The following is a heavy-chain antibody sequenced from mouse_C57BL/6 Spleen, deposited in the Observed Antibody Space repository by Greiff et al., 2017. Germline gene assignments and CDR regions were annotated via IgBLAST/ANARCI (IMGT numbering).Heavy chain of an antibody. D-gene: IGHD2-1*01. CDR2: IDPNSGGT. J-gene: IGHJ1*03. CDR1: GYTFTSYW. V-gene: IGHV1-72*01. Sequence: QVQLQQPGAELVKPGASVKLSCKASGYTFTSYWMHWVKQRPGRGLEWIGRIDPNSGGTTYNEKFKSKATLTVDKPSSTAYMQLSSLTSEDSAVYYCARSGNYVSLYWYFDVWGTGTTVTVSS. CDR3: ARSGNYVSLYWYFDV.